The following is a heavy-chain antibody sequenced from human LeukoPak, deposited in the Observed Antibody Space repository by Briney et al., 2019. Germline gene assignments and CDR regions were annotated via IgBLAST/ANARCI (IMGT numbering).Heavy chain of an antibody. CDR2: IYYSGST. V-gene: IGHV4-39*01. CDR1: GGSISSSCNY. CDR3: ARHGGSSYSNWFDP. Sequence: SETLSLTCTVSGGSISSSCNYWGWIRQPPGKGLEWIGSIYYSGSTYYNPSLKSRVTISVDTSKNQFSLKLSSVTAADTAVYYCARHGGSSYSNWFDPWGQGTLVTVSS. J-gene: IGHJ5*02. D-gene: IGHD3-16*01.